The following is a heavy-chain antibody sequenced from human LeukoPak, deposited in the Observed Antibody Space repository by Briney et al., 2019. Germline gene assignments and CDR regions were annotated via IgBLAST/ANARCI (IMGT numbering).Heavy chain of an antibody. CDR1: GGSISSYY. CDR2: IYHTGST. CDR3: ARRGRNSSGWQDYL. J-gene: IGHJ4*02. D-gene: IGHD6-25*01. V-gene: IGHV4-59*01. Sequence: SETLSLTCTVAGGSISSYYWSWIRQPPGKGLEWIANIYHTGSTNYNPSLSGRVTISIDTAKNQFSLKLTSVTAADTAVYYCARRGRNSSGWQDYLWGQGTLVTVSS.